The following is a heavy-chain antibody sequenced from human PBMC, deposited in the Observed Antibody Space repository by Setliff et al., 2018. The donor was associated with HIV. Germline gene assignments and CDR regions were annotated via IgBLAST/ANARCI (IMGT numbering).Heavy chain of an antibody. V-gene: IGHV4-34*01. Sequence: SETLSLTCAVYGGFFSGYYWSWIRQPPGKGLEWIGEINHSGSTNYNPSLKSRVTISVDTSKNQFSLKLSSVTAADTAVCYCARVVGTRAVDYWGQGTLVTVS. CDR2: INHSGST. CDR3: ARVVGTRAVDY. CDR1: GGFFSGYY. D-gene: IGHD2-21*02. J-gene: IGHJ4*02.